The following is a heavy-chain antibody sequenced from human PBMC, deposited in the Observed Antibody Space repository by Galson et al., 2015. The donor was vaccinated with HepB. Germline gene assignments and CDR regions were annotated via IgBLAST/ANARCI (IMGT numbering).Heavy chain of an antibody. J-gene: IGHJ4*02. CDR1: GFTVSGNY. CDR3: ARGLKDGYNYWAYYFDY. V-gene: IGHV3-53*04. Sequence: SLRLSCAASGFTVSGNYMSWVRQAPGKGLEWVSDIYSGGSTYYADSVKGRFTISRHNSKNTLYLQMNSLSAEDADVYYCARGLKDGYNYWAYYFDYWGQGTLVTVSS. D-gene: IGHD5-24*01. CDR2: IYSGGST.